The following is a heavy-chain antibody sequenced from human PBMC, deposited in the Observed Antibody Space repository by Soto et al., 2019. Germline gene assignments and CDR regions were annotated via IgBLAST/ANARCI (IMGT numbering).Heavy chain of an antibody. Sequence: PGGSLRLSCAASGFTFTRYSMNWVRQAPGKGLEWVSSVSSTTNYIYYGDSMKGRFTISRDNAKNSLYLEMNSLRAEDTAVYYCARESEDLTSNFDYWGQGTLVTVSS. CDR1: GFTFTRYS. V-gene: IGHV3-21*06. CDR2: VSSTTNYI. J-gene: IGHJ4*02. CDR3: ARESEDLTSNFDY.